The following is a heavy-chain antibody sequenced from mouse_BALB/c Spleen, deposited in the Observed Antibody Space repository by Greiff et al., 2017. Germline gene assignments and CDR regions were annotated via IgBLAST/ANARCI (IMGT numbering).Heavy chain of an antibody. CDR1: GYNFTSYW. CDR2: IYPGSGST. CDR3: AMSRYYYGSSPWFAY. D-gene: IGHD1-1*01. J-gene: IGHJ3*01. V-gene: IGHV1-55*01. Sequence: QVQLQQPGAELVKPGTSVKLSCKASGYNFTSYWINWVKLRPGQGLEWIGDIYPGSGSTNYNEKFKSKAILTVDTSSSTAYMQLSSLASGDSALYYCAMSRYYYGSSPWFAYWGQGTLVTVSA.